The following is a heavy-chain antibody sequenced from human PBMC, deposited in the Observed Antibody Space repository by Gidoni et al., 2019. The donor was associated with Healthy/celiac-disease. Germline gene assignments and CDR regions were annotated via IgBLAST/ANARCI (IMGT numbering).Heavy chain of an antibody. CDR2: ISSNGGST. CDR3: VKDRAFITMIVVVHDAFDI. D-gene: IGHD3-22*01. J-gene: IGHJ3*02. V-gene: IGHV3-64D*06. Sequence: EVQLVESGGGLVQPGGSLRLSCSASGFTFSSYAMHWVRQAPGKGLEYVSAISSNGGSTYYADSVKGRFTISRDNSKNTLYLQMSSLRAEDTAVYYCVKDRAFITMIVVVHDAFDIWGQGTMVTVSS. CDR1: GFTFSSYA.